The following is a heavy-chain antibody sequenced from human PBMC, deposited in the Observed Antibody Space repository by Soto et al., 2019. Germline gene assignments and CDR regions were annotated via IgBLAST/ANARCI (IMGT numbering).Heavy chain of an antibody. D-gene: IGHD3-22*01. J-gene: IGHJ4*02. CDR3: ARDFLPVHDTNSIPLFDY. Sequence: QVQLVQSGPEVMKPGASVKVSCKASGYTFGSFAINWVRQAPGQGLEWMGWISAYNGNAVAAQRFQGRVSMTTHTSTNTAYMELRSLRSDDTAIYYCARDFLPVHDTNSIPLFDYWGQGTLVTVSS. CDR2: ISAYNGNA. V-gene: IGHV1-18*01. CDR1: GYTFGSFA.